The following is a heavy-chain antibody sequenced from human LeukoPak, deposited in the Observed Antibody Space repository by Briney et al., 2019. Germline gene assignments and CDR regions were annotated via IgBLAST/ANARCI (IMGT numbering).Heavy chain of an antibody. D-gene: IGHD2-2*01. CDR1: GGSISSSSYY. J-gene: IGHJ6*02. V-gene: IGHV4-39*01. Sequence: SETLSLTCTVSGGSISSSSYYWGWIRQPPGKGLEWIGSIYYSGSTYYNPSLKSRVTISVDTSKNQFSLKLSSVTAADTAVYYCARHPSVKYCSSTSCFDYYYYYGMDVWGQETTVTVSS. CDR3: ARHPSVKYCSSTSCFDYYYYYGMDV. CDR2: IYYSGST.